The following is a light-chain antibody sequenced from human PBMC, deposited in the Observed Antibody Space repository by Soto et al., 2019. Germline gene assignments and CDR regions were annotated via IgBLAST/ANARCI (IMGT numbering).Light chain of an antibody. V-gene: IGKV3-20*01. Sequence: EIVLTQSPGTLSLSPGERATLSCRASQSVSSSYLAWYQQKPGQAPRPLIYAASSRATGIPDRFSGSGSGTDFTLTINRLEPEDFAVYYCQQYGSSTWTFGQGTKVDI. J-gene: IGKJ1*01. CDR3: QQYGSSTWT. CDR2: AAS. CDR1: QSVSSSY.